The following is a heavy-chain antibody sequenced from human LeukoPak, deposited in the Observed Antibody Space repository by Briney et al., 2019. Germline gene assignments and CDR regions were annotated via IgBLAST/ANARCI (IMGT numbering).Heavy chain of an antibody. D-gene: IGHD2-15*01. V-gene: IGHV4-59*12. Sequence: PSETLSLTCTVSGGSISSYYWSWIRRPPGKGLEWIGYIYYSGSTNYNPSLKSRVTISVDTSKNQFSLKLSSVTAADTAVYYCARGDLGYCSGGSCYLYYFDYWGQGTLVTVSS. CDR2: IYYSGST. J-gene: IGHJ4*02. CDR3: ARGDLGYCSGGSCYLYYFDY. CDR1: GGSISSYY.